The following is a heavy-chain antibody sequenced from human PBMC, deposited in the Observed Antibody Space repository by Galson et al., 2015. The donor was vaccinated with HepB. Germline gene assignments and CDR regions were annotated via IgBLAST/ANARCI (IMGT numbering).Heavy chain of an antibody. Sequence: SLRLSCAASGFTFSSFEMNWVRQAPGKGLEWVSYISGSDNMIFYADSVKGRFTISRDNAKNSLYLQMNSLRAEDTAVYYCGRAARFESSGYYYFEQWGQGTLVTVSS. CDR3: GRAARFESSGYYYFEQ. D-gene: IGHD3-22*01. CDR1: GFTFSSFE. V-gene: IGHV3-48*03. J-gene: IGHJ4*02. CDR2: ISGSDNMI.